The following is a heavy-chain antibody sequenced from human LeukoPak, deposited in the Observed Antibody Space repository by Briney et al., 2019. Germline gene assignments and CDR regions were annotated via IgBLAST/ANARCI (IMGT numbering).Heavy chain of an antibody. V-gene: IGHV4-34*01. CDR2: INHTGTT. CDR1: GVSFSDYY. CDR3: ARKEGGQLANTRRWFDP. J-gene: IGHJ5*02. Sequence: SQTLSLTCAVYGVSFSDYYWSWIRQPPGKGLEWIGEINHTGTTNYNPSLKSRVTISVDTSKNQFSLKLKSVTAADTAVYYCARKEGGQLANTRRWFDPWGQGTLVTVSS. D-gene: IGHD6-13*01.